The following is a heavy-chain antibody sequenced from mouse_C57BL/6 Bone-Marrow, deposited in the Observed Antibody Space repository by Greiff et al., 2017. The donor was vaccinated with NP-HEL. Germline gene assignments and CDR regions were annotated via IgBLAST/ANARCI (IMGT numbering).Heavy chain of an antibody. CDR3: ASHYGSRHGYFDG. CDR1: GYTFTSYW. J-gene: IGHJ1*03. V-gene: IGHV1-61*01. Sequence: QVQLQQSGAELVRPGSSVKLSCKASGYTFTSYWMDWVKQRPGQGLEWIGNIYPSDSETHYNQKFKDKATLTVDKSSSTAYMQLSSLTSEDSAVYYCASHYGSRHGYFDGWGTGTTGTGPS. CDR2: IYPSDSET. D-gene: IGHD1-1*01.